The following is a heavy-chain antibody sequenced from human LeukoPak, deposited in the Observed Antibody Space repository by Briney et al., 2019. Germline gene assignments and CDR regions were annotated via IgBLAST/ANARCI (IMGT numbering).Heavy chain of an antibody. CDR2: IIPIFGTA. CDR1: GGTFCSYA. CDR3: ARSYDATAKPYYFDY. Sequence: SVKVSCKASGGTFCSYAISWVRQAPGQGLEWMGGIIPIFGTANYAQKFQGRVTITADESTSTAYMELSSLRSEDTAVYYCARSYDATAKPYYFDYWGRGTLVTVSS. J-gene: IGHJ4*02. D-gene: IGHD4-17*01. V-gene: IGHV1-69*13.